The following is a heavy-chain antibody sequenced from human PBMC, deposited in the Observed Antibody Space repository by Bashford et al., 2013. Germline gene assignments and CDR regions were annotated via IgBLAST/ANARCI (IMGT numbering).Heavy chain of an antibody. V-gene: IGHV3-9*01. CDR2: ISWNSGSI. CDR1: GFIFDDYA. J-gene: IGHJ4*02. D-gene: IGHD4/OR15-4a*01. Sequence: GGSLRLSCVASGFIFDDYAMHWVRQAPGKGLEWVSGISWNSGSIGYADSVKGRFTISRDSAKNSLYLQMNSLRPEDTALYYCARDREDESAIDHWGQGTLVTVSS. CDR3: ARDREDESAIDH.